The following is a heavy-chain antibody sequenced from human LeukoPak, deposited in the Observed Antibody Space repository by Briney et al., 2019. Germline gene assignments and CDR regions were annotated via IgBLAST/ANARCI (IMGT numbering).Heavy chain of an antibody. CDR3: ARRTYDLWSGDYTGAFDI. V-gene: IGHV4-59*01. J-gene: IGHJ3*02. D-gene: IGHD3-3*01. CDR1: GGSISSYY. CDR2: IYYSGST. Sequence: SETLSLTCTVSGGSISSYYWSWLRQPPGKGLEWIGYIYYSGSTNYNPSLKSRVTISIDTSKNQFSLKLNSVTAADTAVYYCARRTYDLWSGDYTGAFDIWGQGTMVTVSS.